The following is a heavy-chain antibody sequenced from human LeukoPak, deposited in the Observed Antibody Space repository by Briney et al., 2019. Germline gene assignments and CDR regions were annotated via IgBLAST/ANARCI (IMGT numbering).Heavy chain of an antibody. V-gene: IGHV5-51*01. CDR1: GYSFTSYW. D-gene: IGHD3-22*01. Sequence: GESLKISCKGSGYSFTSYWIGWVRQMPGKGPEWMGIIYPGDSDTRYSPSFQGQVTISADKSISTAYLQWSSLKASDTAMYYCARGSADYYDSSGYYYAAFDIWGQGTMVTVSS. CDR3: ARGSADYYDSSGYYYAAFDI. CDR2: IYPGDSDT. J-gene: IGHJ3*02.